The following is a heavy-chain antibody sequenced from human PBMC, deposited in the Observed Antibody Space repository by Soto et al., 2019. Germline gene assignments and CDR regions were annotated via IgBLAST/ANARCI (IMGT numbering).Heavy chain of an antibody. CDR1: VDSVSISSTY. CDR3: ARYRFDDGVLSVYASDY. Sequence: LALICSVAVDSVSISSTYWGWIGQHPGKGLGGVGSSLHGGTFYDSARKSGVTIFVDMSKNQIYRELMSVSAADTAVCYCARYRFDDGVLSVYASDYWGQGIPVTVSS. D-gene: IGHD2-8*01. J-gene: IGHJ4*02. V-gene: IGHV4-39*01. CDR2: SLHGGT.